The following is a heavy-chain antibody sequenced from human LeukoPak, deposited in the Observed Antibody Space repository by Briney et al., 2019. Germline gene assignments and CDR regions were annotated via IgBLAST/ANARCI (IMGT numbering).Heavy chain of an antibody. J-gene: IGHJ4*02. CDR1: GFTFSSYW. Sequence: GGSLRLSCVASGFTFSSYWMSWVRQAPGKGLEWVANIKQDGSEYSYVDSVKGRFTISRDSAKNSLYLQMNSLRAEETAVYYCARDGGDFDNWGQGTLVTVSS. D-gene: IGHD3-3*01. CDR3: ARDGGDFDN. CDR2: IKQDGSEY. V-gene: IGHV3-7*01.